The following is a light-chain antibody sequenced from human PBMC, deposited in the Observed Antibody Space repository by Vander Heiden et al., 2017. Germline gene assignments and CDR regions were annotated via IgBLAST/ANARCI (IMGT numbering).Light chain of an antibody. J-gene: IGKJ3*01. CDR2: KAS. CDR3: QQYNRGVT. Sequence: DIKLTQSPSTLSPSVGDRVTITCRASQSISSWLAWYQQKPGKAPKLLIYKASSLESGVPSRFSGSGSGTEFTLTISSLQPDDFATYYCQQYNRGVTFGPGTKVDIK. CDR1: QSISSW. V-gene: IGKV1-5*03.